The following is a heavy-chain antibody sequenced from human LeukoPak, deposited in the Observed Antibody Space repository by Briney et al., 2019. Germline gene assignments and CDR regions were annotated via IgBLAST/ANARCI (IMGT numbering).Heavy chain of an antibody. CDR2: ISYDGSNK. D-gene: IGHD4-23*01. J-gene: IGHJ6*02. V-gene: IGHV3-30*04. CDR3: AKSRVTYGGNPEVVYGMDV. Sequence: PGGSLRLSCAASGFTFSSYAMHWVRQAPGKGLEWGAVISYDGSNKYYADSVKGRFTISRDNSKNTLYLQMKSLRAEDPAVYYCAKSRVTYGGNPEVVYGMDVWGQGTTVTVSS. CDR1: GFTFSSYA.